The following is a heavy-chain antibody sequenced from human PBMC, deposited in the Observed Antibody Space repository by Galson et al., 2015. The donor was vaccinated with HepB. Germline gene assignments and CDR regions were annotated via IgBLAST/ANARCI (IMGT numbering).Heavy chain of an antibody. J-gene: IGHJ4*02. D-gene: IGHD3-22*01. CDR2: ISAYNGNT. CDR3: ARYYDSSGYYYTPSDY. V-gene: IGHV1-18*04. CDR1: GYTFTSYG. Sequence: SVKVSCKASGYTFTSYGISWVRQAPGQGLEWMGWISAYNGNTNYAQKLQGRVTMTTDTSTSTAYMELRSLRSDDTAVYYCARYYDSSGYYYTPSDYWGQGTLVTVSS.